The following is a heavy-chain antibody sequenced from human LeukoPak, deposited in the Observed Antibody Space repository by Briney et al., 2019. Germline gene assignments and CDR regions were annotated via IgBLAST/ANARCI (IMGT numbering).Heavy chain of an antibody. D-gene: IGHD4-17*01. J-gene: IGHJ4*02. CDR2: IYYSGST. V-gene: IGHV4-59*08. Sequence: SETQSLTCTVSGGSISSYYWSWIRQPPGKGLEWIGYIYYSGSTNYNPSLKSRVTISVDTSKNQFSLKLSSVTAADTAVYYCARRTSDYGDYDRGVSFFDYWGQGTLVTVSS. CDR3: ARRTSDYGDYDRGVSFFDY. CDR1: GGSISSYY.